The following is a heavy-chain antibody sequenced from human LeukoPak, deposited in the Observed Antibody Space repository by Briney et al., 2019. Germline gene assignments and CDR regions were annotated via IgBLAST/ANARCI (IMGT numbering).Heavy chain of an antibody. J-gene: IGHJ4*02. CDR2: INHSGST. CDR3: ARSRGEYALLRYFDWLKGFDY. D-gene: IGHD3-9*01. Sequence: SETLSLTCAVYGGSFSGYYWSWIRQPPGKGLEWIGEINHSGSTNYNPSLKSRVTISVDTSENQFSLKLSSVTAADTAVYYCARSRGEYALLRYFDWLKGFDYWGQGTLVTVSS. CDR1: GGSFSGYY. V-gene: IGHV4-34*01.